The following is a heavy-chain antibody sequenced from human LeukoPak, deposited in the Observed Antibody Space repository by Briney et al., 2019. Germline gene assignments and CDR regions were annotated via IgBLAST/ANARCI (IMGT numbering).Heavy chain of an antibody. CDR1: GYTFTSYY. V-gene: IGHV1-46*03. J-gene: IGHJ3*02. D-gene: IGHD4-17*01. CDR3: AXESSVTDAFDI. CDR2: INPSGGST. Sequence: ASVKVSCKASGYTFTSYYMHWVRQAPGQGLEWMGIINPSGGSTSYAQKFQGRVTMTRDTSTSTVYMELSSLRSEDTAVYYCAXESSVTDAFDIWGQGTMVTVSS.